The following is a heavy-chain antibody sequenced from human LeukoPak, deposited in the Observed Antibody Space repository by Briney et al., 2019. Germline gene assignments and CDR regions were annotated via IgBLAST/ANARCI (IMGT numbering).Heavy chain of an antibody. Sequence: PGRSLRLSCAASGFTFSSYVMHWVRQAPGKGLEWMSVLSYDARNKYFADSVKGRFTISRDNSKNTLYLQMNSLRAEDTAVYYCAKVDYYDPPPGYFQHWGQGTLVTVSS. D-gene: IGHD3-22*01. CDR3: AKVDYYDPPPGYFQH. CDR2: LSYDARNK. CDR1: GFTFSSYV. J-gene: IGHJ1*01. V-gene: IGHV3-30*04.